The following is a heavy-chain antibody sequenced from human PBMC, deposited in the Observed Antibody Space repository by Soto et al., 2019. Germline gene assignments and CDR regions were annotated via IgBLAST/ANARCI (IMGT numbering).Heavy chain of an antibody. D-gene: IGHD2-2*01. CDR2: ISGNGGDYT. V-gene: IGHV3-23*01. J-gene: IGHJ4*02. CDR3: VPLCRYCSTTTPS. CDR1: GFTFSTYA. Sequence: EVQLSESGGGLVQPGRSLRLSCAASGFTFSTYAMSWVRQAPRKGLEWVSAISGNGGDYTYYADSVKGRFTISRDNSKNTLYLQMNSLRAEDTAVYYCVPLCRYCSTTTPSWGQGTLVTVSS.